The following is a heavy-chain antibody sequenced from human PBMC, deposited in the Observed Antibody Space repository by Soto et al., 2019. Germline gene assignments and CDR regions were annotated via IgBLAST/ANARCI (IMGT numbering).Heavy chain of an antibody. CDR3: AMVNNYVTPTPQDV. CDR1: GYIFVNYG. CDR2: ISPYTGNT. D-gene: IGHD3-16*01. V-gene: IGHV1-18*01. Sequence: QVQLVQSGDEVKKPGASVKVSCKASGYIFVNYGIAWVRQAPGQGLEWLGWISPYTGNTHYASKVQGRLTLTTDTSTSTAFMDRGSRTSADTAVYYCAMVNNYVTPTPQDVWGQGTTVTVSS. J-gene: IGHJ6*02.